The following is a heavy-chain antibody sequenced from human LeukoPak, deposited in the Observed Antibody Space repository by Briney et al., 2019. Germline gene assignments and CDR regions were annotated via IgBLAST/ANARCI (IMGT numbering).Heavy chain of an antibody. CDR3: AKGPNYDILTGWRKTHNAFDI. V-gene: IGHV4-34*01. Sequence: SETLSLTCAVYGGSFSGYYWSWIRQPPGKGLEWIGEINHSGSTNYNPSLKSRVTISVDTSKNQFSLKLSSVTAADTAVYYCAKGPNYDILTGWRKTHNAFDIWGQGTMVTVSS. D-gene: IGHD3-9*01. CDR2: INHSGST. CDR1: GGSFSGYY. J-gene: IGHJ3*02.